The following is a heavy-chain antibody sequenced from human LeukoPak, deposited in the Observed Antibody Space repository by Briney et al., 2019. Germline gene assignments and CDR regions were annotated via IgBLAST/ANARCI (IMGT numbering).Heavy chain of an antibody. D-gene: IGHD3-22*01. CDR3: ARGKLVTMIVGSWAFDI. CDR1: GYTLTGYY. Sequence: GASVKVSCKASGYTLTGYYNQWVRQAPGQGLEWMGWINPNSGDTNYAQKFQGRVTMTRDTSISTAYMELSRLRSDDTAVYYCARGKLVTMIVGSWAFDIWGQGTMVTVSS. CDR2: INPNSGDT. V-gene: IGHV1-2*02. J-gene: IGHJ3*02.